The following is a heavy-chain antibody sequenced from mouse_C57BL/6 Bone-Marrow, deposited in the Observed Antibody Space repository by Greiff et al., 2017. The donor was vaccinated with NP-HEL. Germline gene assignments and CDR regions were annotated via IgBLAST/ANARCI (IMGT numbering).Heavy chain of an antibody. CDR1: GFTFSDYY. CDR2: ISNGGGST. V-gene: IGHV5-12*01. CDR3: ARDYGPLHWYFDV. Sequence: EVKLVESGGGLVQPGGSLKLSCAASGFTFSDYYMYWVRQTPEKRLEWVAYISNGGGSTYYPDTVKGRFTISRDNAKNTLYLQMSRLKSEDTAMYYCARDYGPLHWYFDVWGTGTTVTVSS. D-gene: IGHD1-1*01. J-gene: IGHJ1*03.